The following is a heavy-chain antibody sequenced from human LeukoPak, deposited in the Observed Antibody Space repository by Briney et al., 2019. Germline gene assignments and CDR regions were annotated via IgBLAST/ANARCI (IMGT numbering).Heavy chain of an antibody. D-gene: IGHD2-21*01. CDR2: IKAGNGDT. CDR3: ARDDCGATCYPGGY. Sequence: ASVKVSCKASGYIFTKYVVHWVRQAPGQRPEWMGWIKAGNGDTKYSQNFQDRLTITRDTSASTVYMELSSLTSEDTALYYCARDDCGATCYPGGYWGQGTLVTVSS. CDR1: GYIFTKYV. V-gene: IGHV1-3*01. J-gene: IGHJ4*02.